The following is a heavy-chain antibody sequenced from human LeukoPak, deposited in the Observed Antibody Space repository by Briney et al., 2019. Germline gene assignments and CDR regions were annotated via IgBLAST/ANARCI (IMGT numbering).Heavy chain of an antibody. V-gene: IGHV4-59*01. D-gene: IGHD3-9*01. CDR2: IYYSGST. J-gene: IGHJ5*02. CDR1: GGSISSYY. Sequence: SETLSLTCTVSGGSISSYYWSWIRQPPGKGLEWLGYIYYSGSTNYNPSLKSRVTISVDTSKNQFSLKLSSVTAADTAVYYCARGSYYDILTGSRGGLFDPWGQGTLVTVSS. CDR3: ARGSYYDILTGSRGGLFDP.